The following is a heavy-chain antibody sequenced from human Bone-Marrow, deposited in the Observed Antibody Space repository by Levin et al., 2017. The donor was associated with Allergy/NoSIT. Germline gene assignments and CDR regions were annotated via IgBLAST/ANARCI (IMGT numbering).Heavy chain of an antibody. V-gene: IGHV3-23*01. D-gene: IGHD3-16*01. CDR2: ISGSGGST. Sequence: ETLSLTCAASGFTFSSSAMSWVRQAPGKGLEWVSGISGSGGSTYYADSVKGRFTISRDNSKNTLYLQMNSLRAEDTAVYFCAKGESAAGASSWFDPWGQGTQVTVSS. J-gene: IGHJ5*02. CDR1: GFTFSSSA. CDR3: AKGESAAGASSWFDP.